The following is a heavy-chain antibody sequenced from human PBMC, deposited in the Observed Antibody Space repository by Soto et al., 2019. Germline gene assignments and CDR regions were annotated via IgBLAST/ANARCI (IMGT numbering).Heavy chain of an antibody. Sequence: PGGSLRLSCAASGFTFSTYAMSWVRQPPGKGLEWVSTISDSGGTTYYADSVKGQFIISRDNSKNTLYLQMNSLRAEDTALYYCAKADLRYKDLDYWGQGTLVTVSS. CDR2: ISDSGGTT. V-gene: IGHV3-23*01. CDR1: GFTFSTYA. D-gene: IGHD5-18*01. CDR3: AKADLRYKDLDY. J-gene: IGHJ4*02.